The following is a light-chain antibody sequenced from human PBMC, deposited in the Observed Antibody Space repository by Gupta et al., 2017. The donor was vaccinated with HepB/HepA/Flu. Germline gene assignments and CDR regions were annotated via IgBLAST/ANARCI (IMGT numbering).Light chain of an antibody. J-gene: IGKJ4*01. Sequence: ELVLTQSPATLSLSPGESATLSCRASQSVSSYLAWYQKKPGQAPRLLIYDASNRATGIPTLCGGSGSRTVFTPTISRLQPEVSAFYYRQHNSYPPLSFGGGTKVEI. CDR2: DAS. CDR3: QHNSYPPLS. V-gene: IGKV3-11*01. CDR1: QSVSSY.